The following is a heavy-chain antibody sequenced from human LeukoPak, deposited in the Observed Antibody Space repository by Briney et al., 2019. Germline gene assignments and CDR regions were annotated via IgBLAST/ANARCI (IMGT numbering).Heavy chain of an antibody. V-gene: IGHV1-69*04. Sequence: SVKVSCKASGYTFTGYYMHWVRQAPGQGLEWMGRIIPILGIANYAQKFQGRVTITADKSTSTAYMELSSLKSEDTAVYYCARDAGRDGYNSFFDYWGQGTLVTVSS. CDR1: GYTFTGYY. D-gene: IGHD5-24*01. J-gene: IGHJ4*02. CDR2: IIPILGIA. CDR3: ARDAGRDGYNSFFDY.